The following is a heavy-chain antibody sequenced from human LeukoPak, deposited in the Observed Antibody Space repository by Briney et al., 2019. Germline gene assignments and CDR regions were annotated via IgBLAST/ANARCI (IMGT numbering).Heavy chain of an antibody. CDR3: ARGQAVVTATFFGAFDI. CDR2: ISSSGSTI. D-gene: IGHD2-21*02. J-gene: IGHJ3*02. Sequence: GGSLRLSCAASGFTFSDYYMSWIRQAPGKGLEWVSYISSSGSTIYYADSVKGRFTISRDNAKNSLYLQMNSLRAEDTAVYYCARGQAVVTATFFGAFDIWGQGTMVTVSS. CDR1: GFTFSDYY. V-gene: IGHV3-11*01.